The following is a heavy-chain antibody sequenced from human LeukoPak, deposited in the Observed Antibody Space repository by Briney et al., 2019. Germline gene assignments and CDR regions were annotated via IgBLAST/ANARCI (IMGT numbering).Heavy chain of an antibody. Sequence: PGGSLRLSCAASGFTFSSYWMHWVRHAPGKGLVWVSRINSDGSSTIYADSVKGRFTISRDNAKNTLYLQINSLRAEDTAVYYCARARNGGNSPLDYWGQGTLVTVSS. V-gene: IGHV3-74*01. CDR3: ARARNGGNSPLDY. CDR1: GFTFSSYW. D-gene: IGHD4-23*01. J-gene: IGHJ4*02. CDR2: INSDGSST.